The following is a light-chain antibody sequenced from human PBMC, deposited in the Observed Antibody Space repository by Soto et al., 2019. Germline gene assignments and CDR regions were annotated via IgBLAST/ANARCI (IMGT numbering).Light chain of an antibody. CDR2: SNN. CDR3: AAWDDSLNGLV. J-gene: IGLJ2*01. V-gene: IGLV1-44*01. CDR1: SSNIGRNA. Sequence: QAVVTQPPSASGTPGQTVTISCSGSSSNIGRNAVNWYQQLPGTAPKLLIYSNNQRPSGVPDRFSGSKSGTSASLAISGLQSEDEADYYCAAWDDSLNGLVFGGGTQLTVL.